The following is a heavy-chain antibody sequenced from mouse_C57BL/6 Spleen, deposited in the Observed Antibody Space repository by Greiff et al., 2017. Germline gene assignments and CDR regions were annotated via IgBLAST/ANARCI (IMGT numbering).Heavy chain of an antibody. J-gene: IGHJ3*01. V-gene: IGHV1-72*01. CDR3: ARLERPGYDYDGPSFAY. Sequence: QVQLQQPGAELVKPGASVKLSCKASGYTFTSYWMHWVKQRPGRGLEWIGRIDPNSGGTKYNEKFKSKATLTVDKPSSTAYMQLSSLTSEDSAVYYCARLERPGYDYDGPSFAYWGQGTRVTVSA. D-gene: IGHD2-4*01. CDR2: IDPNSGGT. CDR1: GYTFTSYW.